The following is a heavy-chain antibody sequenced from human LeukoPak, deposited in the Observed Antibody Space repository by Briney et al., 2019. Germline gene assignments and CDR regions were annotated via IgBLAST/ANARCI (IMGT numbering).Heavy chain of an antibody. D-gene: IGHD3-3*01. CDR3: ARGQAYYDFWSGHSSPDY. V-gene: IGHV4-34*01. Sequence: PSETLSLTCAVYGWSFSGYYWSWIRQPPGKGLEWIGEINHSGSTNYNPTLKSRVTISVDTSMNQFSLKLSSVPAADTAVYYCARGQAYYDFWSGHSSPDYWGQGTLVTVS. CDR2: INHSGST. CDR1: GWSFSGYY. J-gene: IGHJ4*02.